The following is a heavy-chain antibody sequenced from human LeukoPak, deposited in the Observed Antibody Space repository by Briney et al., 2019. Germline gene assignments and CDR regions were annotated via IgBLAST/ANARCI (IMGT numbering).Heavy chain of an antibody. CDR3: ARDMTTVVTGGWFDP. J-gene: IGHJ5*02. V-gene: IGHV1-69*05. D-gene: IGHD4-23*01. CDR1: GGTFSSYA. CDR2: IIPIFGTA. Sequence: SVKVSCKASGGTFSSYAISWVRQAPGQGLEWMGGIIPIFGTANYAQKFQGRVTITTDESTSTAYMELSSLRSEDTAVYYCARDMTTVVTGGWFDPWGQGTLVTVSS.